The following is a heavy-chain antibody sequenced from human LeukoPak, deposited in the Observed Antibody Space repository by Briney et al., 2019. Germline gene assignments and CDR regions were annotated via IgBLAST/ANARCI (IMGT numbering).Heavy chain of an antibody. J-gene: IGHJ4*02. D-gene: IGHD3-22*01. CDR1: GYTFTGYY. Sequence: ASVKVSCKASGYTFTGYYMHWVRQAPGQGLEWMGWINPNSGGTNYAQKFQGRVTVTRDTSISTAYMELSRLISDDTAVYYCARDLGQTYYYDTSGLNYWGQGTLVTVSS. CDR2: INPNSGGT. CDR3: ARDLGQTYYYDTSGLNY. V-gene: IGHV1-2*02.